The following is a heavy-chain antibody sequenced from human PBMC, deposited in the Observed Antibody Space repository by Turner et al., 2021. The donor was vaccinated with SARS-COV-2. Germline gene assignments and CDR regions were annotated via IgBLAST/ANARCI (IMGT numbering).Heavy chain of an antibody. D-gene: IGHD3-22*01. V-gene: IGHV3-33*01. CDR2: IFYDVSNK. CDR1: GFTFSSYG. Sequence: QVQLVESGGGVVQPGRSPRLSCAASGFTFSSYGMHWVRQAPGKGLEWVAVIFYDVSNKYYADSVKGRFTISRDNSKNTLYLQMNSLRAEDTAVYYCARDHYYDSSGYTLDAFDIWGQGTMVTISS. J-gene: IGHJ3*02. CDR3: ARDHYYDSSGYTLDAFDI.